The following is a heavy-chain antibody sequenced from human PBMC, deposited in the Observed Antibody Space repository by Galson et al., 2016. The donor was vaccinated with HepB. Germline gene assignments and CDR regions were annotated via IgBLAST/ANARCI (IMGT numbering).Heavy chain of an antibody. CDR3: ARDLFGFYYDRGERLDY. Sequence: SLRLSCAASGFIFRTYGMHWVRQAPGKGLEWVAVIWYDGSRKYYADSVKGRFTISRDNSKNTLYLQMNSLRAEDTAVYYCARDLFGFYYDRGERLDYWGQGTRVTVSA. CDR2: IWYDGSRK. CDR1: GFIFRTYG. V-gene: IGHV3-33*01. J-gene: IGHJ4*02. D-gene: IGHD3-22*01.